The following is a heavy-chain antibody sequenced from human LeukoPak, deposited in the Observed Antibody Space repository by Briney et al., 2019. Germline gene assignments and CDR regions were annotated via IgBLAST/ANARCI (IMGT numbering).Heavy chain of an antibody. D-gene: IGHD6-19*01. V-gene: IGHV3-23*01. J-gene: IGHJ6*02. CDR2: ISGSGGST. CDR3: ARDRTEQWLVLRYYCGMDV. Sequence: GALRLSCAASGFTFSSYAMSWVRQAPGKGLEWVSAISGSGGSTSYAQKFQGRVTMTRDTSTSTVYMELSSLRSKDTAVYYCARDRTEQWLVLRYYCGMDVWGQGTTVTVSS. CDR1: GFTFSSYA.